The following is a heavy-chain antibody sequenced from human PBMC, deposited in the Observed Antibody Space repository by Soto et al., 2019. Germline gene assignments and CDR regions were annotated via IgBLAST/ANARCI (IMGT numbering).Heavy chain of an antibody. CDR3: ARGPEYYYGGSGYVDY. J-gene: IGHJ4*02. CDR2: INHGGST. CDR1: GGSFSGYY. Sequence: KTSETLSLTCAVYGGSFSGYYWSWIRQPPGKGLEWIGEINHGGSTNYNQSLKSRVTMSLDTSKNQFSLKLTSVTAADTSVYYCARGPEYYYGGSGYVDYWGRGTLVTVSS. D-gene: IGHD3-22*01. V-gene: IGHV4-34*01.